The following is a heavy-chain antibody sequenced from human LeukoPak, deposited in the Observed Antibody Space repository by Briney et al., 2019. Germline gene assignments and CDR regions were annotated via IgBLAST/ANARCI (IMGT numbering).Heavy chain of an antibody. D-gene: IGHD5-12*01. Sequence: GGSLRLSCAASGFTFSDYYMSWIRQAPGRGLEWVSYISSSGSTIYYADSVKGRFTISRDNAKNSLYLQMNSLRAEDTAVYYCARAESGYDWEPSYFDYWGQGTLVTVSS. CDR3: ARAESGYDWEPSYFDY. CDR1: GFTFSDYY. V-gene: IGHV3-11*01. CDR2: ISSSGSTI. J-gene: IGHJ4*02.